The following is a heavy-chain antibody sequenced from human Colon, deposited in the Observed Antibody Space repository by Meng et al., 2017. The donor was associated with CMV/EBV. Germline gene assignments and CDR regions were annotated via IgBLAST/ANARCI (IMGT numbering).Heavy chain of an antibody. CDR2: INCNSGGT. Sequence: ASVKLSCKASGYTFTGHHMHWVRQVPGQGLEWMGWINCNSGGTKYAQKFQGRVTMTRDTSIGTAYMELSRLTSDDTAVYYCARDLVVVIPDDLWGQGTLVTVSS. D-gene: IGHD2-2*01. J-gene: IGHJ5*02. V-gene: IGHV1-2*02. CDR1: GYTFTGHH. CDR3: ARDLVVVIPDDL.